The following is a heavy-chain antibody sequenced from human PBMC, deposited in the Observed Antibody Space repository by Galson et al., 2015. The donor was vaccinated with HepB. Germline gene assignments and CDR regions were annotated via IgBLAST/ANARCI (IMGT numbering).Heavy chain of an antibody. V-gene: IGHV3-74*01. J-gene: IGHJ4*02. CDR1: GFTPRSHW. CDR2: MENDGSET. CDR3: STIFDSPSDSPSDS. Sequence: SLRLSCTASGFTPRSHWMHWVRQAPGKGLVWVARMENDGSETSYADSVKGRFTIPRDNGKNTLYLQMNSLRAEDTAVYYCSTIFDSPSDSPSDSWGQGTLVTVSS. D-gene: IGHD3-3*01.